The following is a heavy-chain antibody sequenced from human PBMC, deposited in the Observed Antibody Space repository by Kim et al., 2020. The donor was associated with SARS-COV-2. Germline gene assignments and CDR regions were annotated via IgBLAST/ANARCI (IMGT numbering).Heavy chain of an antibody. CDR3: ANGVWGGFDY. CDR1: GFTFDDYA. J-gene: IGHJ4*02. V-gene: IGHV3-43*02. Sequence: GGSLRLSCAASGFTFDDYAMHWVRQAPGKGLEWVSLISGDGGSTYYADSVKGRFTISRDNSKNSLYLQMNSLRTEDTALYYCANGVWGGFDYWGQGTLVTVSS. D-gene: IGHD3-16*01. CDR2: ISGDGGST.